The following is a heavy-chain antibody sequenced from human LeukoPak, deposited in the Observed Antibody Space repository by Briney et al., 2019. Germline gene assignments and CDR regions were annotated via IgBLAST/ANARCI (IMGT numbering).Heavy chain of an antibody. Sequence: PSETLSLTCTVSGGSISGTDYYWGWIRQPPGKGLEWIGSIYYSGSTYYNPSLKSRVTISVDTSKNQFSLKLSSVTAADTAVYYCARVVGIGSRGLAFDIWGQGTMVTVSS. D-gene: IGHD6-13*01. CDR3: ARVVGIGSRGLAFDI. J-gene: IGHJ3*02. V-gene: IGHV4-39*07. CDR1: GGSISGTDYY. CDR2: IYYSGST.